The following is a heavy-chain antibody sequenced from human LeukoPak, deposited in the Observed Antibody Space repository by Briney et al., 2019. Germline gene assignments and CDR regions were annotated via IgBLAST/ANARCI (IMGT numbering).Heavy chain of an antibody. V-gene: IGHV4-31*03. CDR1: GGSISSGGYY. J-gene: IGHJ3*02. Sequence: SETLSLTCTVSGGSISSGGYYWSWIRQHPGKGLEWIGYIYYSGSTYYNPSLKSRVTISVDTSKNQFSLKLSSVTAADTAVYYCARDTYTHAFDIWGQGTMVTVPS. CDR2: IYYSGST. CDR3: ARDTYTHAFDI. D-gene: IGHD1-1*01.